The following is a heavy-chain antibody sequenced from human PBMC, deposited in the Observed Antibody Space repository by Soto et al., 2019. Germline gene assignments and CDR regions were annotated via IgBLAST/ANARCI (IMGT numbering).Heavy chain of an antibody. D-gene: IGHD3-22*01. J-gene: IGHJ4*02. CDR3: ATTYYYDSSGYYHIND. V-gene: IGHV4-34*01. CDR2: INHSGST. CDR1: GGSFSGYY. Sequence: SETLSLTCAVYGGSFSGYYWSWIRQPPGKGLEWIGEINHSGSTNYNPSLKSRVTISVDTSKNQFSLKLSSVTAADTAVYYCATTYYYDSSGYYHINDWGQGTLVTVSS.